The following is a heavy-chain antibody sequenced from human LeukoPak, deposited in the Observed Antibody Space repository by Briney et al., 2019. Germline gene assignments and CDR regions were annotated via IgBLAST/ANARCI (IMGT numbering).Heavy chain of an antibody. V-gene: IGHV4-39*01. Sequence: PSETLSLTCTVSGGPISSSSYYWGWIRQPPGKGLEWIGSIYYSGSTYYNPSLKSRVTISVDTSKNQFSLKLSSVTAADTAVYYCARSLIYYYYYMDVWGKGTTVTVSS. J-gene: IGHJ6*03. CDR2: IYYSGST. CDR1: GGPISSSSYY. CDR3: ARSLIYYYYYMDV.